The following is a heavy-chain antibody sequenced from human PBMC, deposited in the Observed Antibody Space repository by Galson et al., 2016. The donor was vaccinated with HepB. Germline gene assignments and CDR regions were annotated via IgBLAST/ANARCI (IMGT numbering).Heavy chain of an antibody. D-gene: IGHD3-22*01. CDR2: ISAYNSNT. J-gene: IGHJ4*02. Sequence: SVKVSCKASGYTFTSYGINWVRQAPGQGLEWMGWISAYNSNTNSAQKLPGRVTMTTDTSTRTAYMELRSLRSDDTAVYYCARAGDQFYDSTGYYPGPADYWGQGTQVTVSS. CDR1: GYTFTSYG. V-gene: IGHV1-18*04. CDR3: ARAGDQFYDSTGYYPGPADY.